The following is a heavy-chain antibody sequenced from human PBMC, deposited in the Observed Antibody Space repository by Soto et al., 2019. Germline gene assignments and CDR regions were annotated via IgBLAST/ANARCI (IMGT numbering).Heavy chain of an antibody. Sequence: EVQLLESGGDLVQPGGSLRLSCAASGFTFTNYLMTWVRQAPGKGLEWVSSIDKSGGDTYYADSVKGRFTISRDNSKNTLYLQMNGLRPEDTALYYSAKDTYSRSWYFWGQGTLVTVPS. CDR1: GFTFTNYL. D-gene: IGHD6-13*01. CDR3: AKDTYSRSWYF. CDR2: IDKSGGDT. J-gene: IGHJ4*02. V-gene: IGHV3-23*05.